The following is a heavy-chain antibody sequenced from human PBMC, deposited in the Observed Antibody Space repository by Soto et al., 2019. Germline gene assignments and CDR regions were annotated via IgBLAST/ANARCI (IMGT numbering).Heavy chain of an antibody. CDR3: ARAPLLWRGYSVRENPEWFAP. V-gene: IGHV4-31*03. J-gene: IGHJ5*02. CDR1: GDSISNGGFY. CDR2: IYYTGGT. D-gene: IGHD3-3*01. Sequence: SETLSLTCTVSGDSISNGGFYWSWIRQHPGKGLEWIGHIYYTGGTYYDPSLKGRLTISMDTTKNQLSLQLSSVTAADTAVYFCARAPLLWRGYSVRENPEWFAPWGQGTLVTVSS.